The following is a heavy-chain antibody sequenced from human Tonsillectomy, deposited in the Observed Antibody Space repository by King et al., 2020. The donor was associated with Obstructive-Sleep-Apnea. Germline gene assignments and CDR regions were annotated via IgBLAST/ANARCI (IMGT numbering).Heavy chain of an antibody. CDR1: GGSISSGGFY. CDR2: IYYSGST. CDR3: ASGQGGTYGMDV. V-gene: IGHV4-31*03. J-gene: IGHJ6*02. Sequence: QLQESGPGLVKPSQTLSLTCTVSGGSISSGGFYWSWIRQHPGKGLEWIGYIYYSGSTYYNPSLKRRLTISVDTSKNQFSLKLSSVTAADTAVYYCASGQGGTYGMDVWGQGTTVTVSS.